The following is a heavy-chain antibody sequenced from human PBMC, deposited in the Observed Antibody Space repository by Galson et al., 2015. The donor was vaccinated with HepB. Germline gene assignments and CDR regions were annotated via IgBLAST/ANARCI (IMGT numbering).Heavy chain of an antibody. CDR2: INTITGNP. V-gene: IGHV7-4-1*02. D-gene: IGHD1-1*01. Sequence: QSGAEVTKPGESLRISCKASGYTFTNFGMSWVRQAPGQGLEWMGWINTITGNPTYAQGFTGRFVFSLDTSVSTAYLQIRSLKAEDSAVYFCLTTRRGNDAFDVWGQGTMVTVSS. CDR1: GYTFTNFG. J-gene: IGHJ3*01. CDR3: LTTRRGNDAFDV.